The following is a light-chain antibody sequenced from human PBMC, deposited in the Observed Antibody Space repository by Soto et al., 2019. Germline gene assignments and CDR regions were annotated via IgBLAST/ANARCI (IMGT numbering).Light chain of an antibody. CDR3: QQYGSSPIT. CDR2: GAS. V-gene: IGKV3-20*01. J-gene: IGKJ5*01. CDR1: QSVSNDY. Sequence: EIVLTQSPGTLSLSPRERATLSCRASQSVSNDYLAWYQQKSGQAPRLLIHGASSRATGIPDRLSGSRSGTDFTLTISRLVPEAGAVYYCQQYGSSPITFGQGTRLVI.